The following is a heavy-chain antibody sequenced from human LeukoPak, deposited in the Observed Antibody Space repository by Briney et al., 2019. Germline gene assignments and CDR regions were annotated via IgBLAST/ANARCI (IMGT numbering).Heavy chain of an antibody. CDR1: GGSFIGYD. Sequence: SETLSLTCAVYGGSFIGYDWTWIRQPPGKGLEWIGEINHSGGTNYNPSLKSRVTISVDTSKNQFSLKLSSVTAADTAVYYCARLSGSNGWYPWAFGIWGRGTMVTVSS. J-gene: IGHJ3*02. CDR2: INHSGGT. CDR3: ARLSGSNGWYPWAFGI. V-gene: IGHV4-34*01. D-gene: IGHD6-19*01.